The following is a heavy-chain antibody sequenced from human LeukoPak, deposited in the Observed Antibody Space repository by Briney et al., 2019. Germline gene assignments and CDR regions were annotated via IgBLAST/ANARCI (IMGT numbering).Heavy chain of an antibody. V-gene: IGHV1-69*04. Sequence: AVKLSCKASGGTFSSYAISWVRQAPGQGLEWMGRIIPILGIANYSQKFQGRVTITADKSTSTAYLELSSLGYENTAVYYGTRVRTVTSHDGFDIWGQGTMVTVSS. CDR2: IIPILGIA. J-gene: IGHJ3*02. D-gene: IGHD4-17*01. CDR3: TRVRTVTSHDGFDI. CDR1: GGTFSSYA.